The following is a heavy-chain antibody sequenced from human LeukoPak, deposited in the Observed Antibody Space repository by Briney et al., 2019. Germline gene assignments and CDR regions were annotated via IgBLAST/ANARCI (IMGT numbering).Heavy chain of an antibody. Sequence: MSSETLSLTCTVAGLSISSYYWSWLRQPPGKGLEWIGYIYYSGSTNYNPSLKRRVTISVDTSKNQFSLKLSSVTAADTAVYYCASGLPAAHLDYWGQGTLVTVSS. J-gene: IGHJ4*02. V-gene: IGHV4-59*01. CDR2: IYYSGST. CDR1: GLSISSYY. CDR3: ASGLPAAHLDY. D-gene: IGHD2-2*01.